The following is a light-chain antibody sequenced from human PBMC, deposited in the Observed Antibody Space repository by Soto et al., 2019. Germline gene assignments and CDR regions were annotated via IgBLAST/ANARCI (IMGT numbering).Light chain of an antibody. CDR1: QDIGTS. J-gene: IGKJ3*01. CDR3: LQHYACPFT. V-gene: IGKV1-17*01. Sequence: DIQMTQSPSSLSASVGGRVTITCRASQDIGTSLDWFQQKPGTAPKRLIYTISDLQSGVPSRFSGGGSGTEFTLTISSLQPEDAATYYCLQHYACPFTFGPGTKVHV. CDR2: TIS.